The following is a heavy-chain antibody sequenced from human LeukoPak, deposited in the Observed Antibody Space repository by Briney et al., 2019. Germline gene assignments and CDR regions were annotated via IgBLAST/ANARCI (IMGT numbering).Heavy chain of an antibody. J-gene: IGHJ3*02. CDR2: IYPGDSDT. CDR3: ARQGITMIVVGAFDI. D-gene: IGHD3-22*01. CDR1: GYSFTSYW. Sequence: GESLKISCKGSGYSFTSYWIGWVRQMPGKGLEWMGIIYPGDSDTRYSPSFQGQVTISADKSISTAYLQWSSLKASDTAMYNCARQGITMIVVGAFDIWGQGTMVTVSS. V-gene: IGHV5-51*01.